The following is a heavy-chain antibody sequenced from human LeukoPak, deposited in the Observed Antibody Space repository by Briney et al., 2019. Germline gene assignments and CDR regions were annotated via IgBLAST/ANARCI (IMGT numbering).Heavy chain of an antibody. CDR3: ARGFRGWYAEGFDY. V-gene: IGHV3-7*01. D-gene: IGHD6-19*01. Sequence: TGGSLRLSCAASGFTFSSYWMSWVRQAPGKGLEWVANIKQDGSETYFLGSVKGRFTISRDNAKNSLYLQMNSLRAEDTAVYYCARGFRGWYAEGFDYWGQGTLVTVSS. CDR1: GFTFSSYW. CDR2: IKQDGSET. J-gene: IGHJ4*02.